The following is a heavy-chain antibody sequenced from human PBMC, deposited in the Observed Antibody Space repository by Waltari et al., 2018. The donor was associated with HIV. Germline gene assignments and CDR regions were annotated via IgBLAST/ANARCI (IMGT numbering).Heavy chain of an antibody. J-gene: IGHJ4*02. D-gene: IGHD1-26*01. CDR2: INPNSGNT. CDR1: GYNFPCYY. V-gene: IGHV1-2*02. Sequence: QVQLPQSGPEVRKPGASVKVACSASGYNFPCYYMHWGRQAPGQGLEWMGWINPNSGNTHFAQKCKGRVTLTRVTSIRTAYLEMRRLKSDDTAIYYCARDGVGDAAFDYWGQGTLVTVS. CDR3: ARDGVGDAAFDY.